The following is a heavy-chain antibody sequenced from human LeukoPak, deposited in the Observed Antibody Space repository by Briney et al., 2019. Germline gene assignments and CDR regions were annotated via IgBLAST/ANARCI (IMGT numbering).Heavy chain of an antibody. J-gene: IGHJ4*02. D-gene: IGHD6-19*01. Sequence: ASVKVSCKASGYTFTSYYMRWVRQAPGQGLEWMGIINPSGGSTSYAQKFQGRVTMTRDTSTSTAYMELSSLRSEDTAVYYCARDLKRGYSSGRYSWGTGSSNDYWGQGTLVTVSS. CDR2: INPSGGST. CDR3: ARDLKRGYSSGRYSWGTGSSNDY. CDR1: GYTFTSYY. V-gene: IGHV1-46*01.